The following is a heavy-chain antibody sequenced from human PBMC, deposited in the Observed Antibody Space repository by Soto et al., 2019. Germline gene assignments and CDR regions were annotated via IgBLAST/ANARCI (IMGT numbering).Heavy chain of an antibody. J-gene: IGHJ6*02. CDR2: IYYSGST. CDR1: CGSISRCDDY. D-gene: IGHD3-16*01. V-gene: IGHV4-30-4*01. Sequence: SSETLSLTCTFSCGSISRCDDYWFLIRQPPGKGLEWIGYIYYSGSTYYNPSLKSRVTISVDTSKNQFSLKLSSVTAADTAVYYCARAMSPFGQYYGMDVWGPGTTVT. CDR3: ARAMSPFGQYYGMDV.